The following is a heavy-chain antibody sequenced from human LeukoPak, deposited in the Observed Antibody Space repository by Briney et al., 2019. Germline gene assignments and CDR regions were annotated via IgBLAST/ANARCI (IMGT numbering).Heavy chain of an antibody. J-gene: IGHJ6*02. D-gene: IGHD6-13*01. Sequence: PGGSLRLSCAASGFTFSSHWMNWVRQAPGKGLEWVANIKQDESEKVYVDSVEGRFTISRDNAKSSLYLQMSGLRADDTAVYYCARDPYSSTWSYGMDIWGQGTTVTVSS. CDR3: ARDPYSSTWSYGMDI. V-gene: IGHV3-7*05. CDR1: GFTFSSHW. CDR2: IKQDESEK.